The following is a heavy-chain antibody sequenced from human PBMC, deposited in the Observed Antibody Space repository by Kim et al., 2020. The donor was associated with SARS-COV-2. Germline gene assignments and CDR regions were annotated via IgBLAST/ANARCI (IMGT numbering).Heavy chain of an antibody. Sequence: SETLSPTCTVSGGSISGGDYYWSWIRQPPGKGLEWIGYIYYSGSTYYTPSLKSRLSVSVDMSKNQFSLKLSSVTAADTAVYYCARGTGTGYPNWFDPWG. CDR1: GGSISGGDYY. D-gene: IGHD3-9*01. CDR3: ARGTGTGYPNWFDP. CDR2: IYYSGST. V-gene: IGHV4-30-4*01. J-gene: IGHJ5*02.